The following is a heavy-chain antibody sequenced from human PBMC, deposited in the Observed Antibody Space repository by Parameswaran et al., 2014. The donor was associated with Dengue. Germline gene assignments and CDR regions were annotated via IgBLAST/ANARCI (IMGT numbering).Heavy chain of an antibody. J-gene: IGHJ4*02. Sequence: VRQMPGKGLEWMGIIYPGDSDTRYSPSFQGQVTISADKSISTAYLQWSSLKASDTAMYYCARHPNTYYDFWSGPFDYWGQGTLVTVSS. CDR2: IYPGDSDT. CDR3: ARHPNTYYDFWSGPFDY. V-gene: IGHV5-51*01. D-gene: IGHD3-3*01.